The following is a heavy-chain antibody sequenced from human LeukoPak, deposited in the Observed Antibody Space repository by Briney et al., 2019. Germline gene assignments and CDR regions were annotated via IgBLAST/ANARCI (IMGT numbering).Heavy chain of an antibody. CDR2: IYYSGTT. J-gene: IGHJ4*02. Sequence: PSETLSLTCTVSGGSISSSPYYWGWIRQPPGKGLEWIGSIYYSGTTHYSPSLESRVTISVDTSKNQFSLKLSSVTAADTAVYYCAVRRDGDSIIWGQGTLVTVSS. CDR1: GGSISSSPYY. V-gene: IGHV4-39*01. D-gene: IGHD4-17*01. CDR3: AVRRDGDSII.